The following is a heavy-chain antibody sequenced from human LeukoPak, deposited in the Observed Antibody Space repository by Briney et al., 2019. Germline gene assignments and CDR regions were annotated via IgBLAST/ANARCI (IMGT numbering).Heavy chain of an antibody. J-gene: IGHJ6*02. V-gene: IGHV1-2*06. Sequence: GASVKVSCKASGYTFTSYYMHWVRQAPGQGLEWMGRINPNSGGTNYAQKFQGRVTMTRDTSISTAYMELSRLRSDDTAVYYCARAGGSGYYYYGMDVWGQGTTVTVSS. CDR2: INPNSGGT. D-gene: IGHD3-10*01. CDR1: GYTFTSYY. CDR3: ARAGGSGYYYYGMDV.